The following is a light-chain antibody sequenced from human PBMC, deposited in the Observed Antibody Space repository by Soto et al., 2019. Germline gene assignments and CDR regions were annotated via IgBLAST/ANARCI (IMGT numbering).Light chain of an antibody. Sequence: EIVMTQSPATLSVSPGERATLSCRASQSISSNLAWYQQKPGQAPRLLMFRTSSRATGFPARFSGSGSGTEFNLTISSLQSEDFGVYYCQQYNNWPRAIFGGGTKVVIK. CDR3: QQYNNWPRAI. CDR2: RTS. V-gene: IGKV3-15*01. CDR1: QSISSN. J-gene: IGKJ4*01.